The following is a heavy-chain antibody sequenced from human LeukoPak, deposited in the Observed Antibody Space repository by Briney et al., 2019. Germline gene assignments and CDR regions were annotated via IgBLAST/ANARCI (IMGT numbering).Heavy chain of an antibody. J-gene: IGHJ6*03. Sequence: PSETLSLTCAVYGGSFSGYYWSWIRQPPGKGLEWIGEINHSGSTNYNPSLKSRVTISVDTSKNQFSLKLSSVTAADTAVYYCARLDYDILTGQTRDYYYYYMDVWGKGTTVIISS. CDR1: GGSFSGYY. V-gene: IGHV4-34*01. D-gene: IGHD3-9*01. CDR2: INHSGST. CDR3: ARLDYDILTGQTRDYYYYYMDV.